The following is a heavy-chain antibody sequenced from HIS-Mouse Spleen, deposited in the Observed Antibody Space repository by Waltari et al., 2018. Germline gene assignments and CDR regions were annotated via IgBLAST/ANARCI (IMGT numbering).Heavy chain of an antibody. CDR1: GGSISSSSYY. CDR2: IYYSGST. Sequence: QLQLQESGPGLVKPSETLSLTCTVSGGSISSSSYYWGWIRQPPGKVLEWFGSIYYSGSTYYNPSLKSRVTISVDTSKNQFSLKLSSVTAADTAVYYCAREIPYSSSWYDWYFDLWGRGTLVTVSS. D-gene: IGHD6-13*01. J-gene: IGHJ2*01. CDR3: AREIPYSSSWYDWYFDL. V-gene: IGHV4-39*07.